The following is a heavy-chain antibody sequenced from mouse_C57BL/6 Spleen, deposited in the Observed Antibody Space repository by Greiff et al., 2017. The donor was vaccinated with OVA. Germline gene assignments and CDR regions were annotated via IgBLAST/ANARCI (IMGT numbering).Heavy chain of an antibody. CDR2: IRLKSDNYAT. CDR3: SNYYFDY. CDR1: GFTFSNYW. J-gene: IGHJ2*01. Sequence: EVKLEESGGGLVQPGGSMKLSCVASGFTFSNYWMNWVRQSPEKGLEWVAQIRLKSDNYATHYAESVKGRFTISRDDYKSSVYLQMNNLRAEDTGIYYCSNYYFDYWGQGTTLTVSS. D-gene: IGHD4-1*01. V-gene: IGHV6-3*01.